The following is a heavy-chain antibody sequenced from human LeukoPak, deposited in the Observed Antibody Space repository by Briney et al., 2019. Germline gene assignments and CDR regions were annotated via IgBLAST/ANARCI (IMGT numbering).Heavy chain of an antibody. J-gene: IGHJ3*02. V-gene: IGHV3-21*01. CDR1: GFTFSSYS. D-gene: IGHD3-10*01. Sequence: GGSLRLSCAASGFTFSSYSMNWVRQAPGKGLEWVSSISSSSSYIYYADSVKGRFTISRDNAKNSLYLQMNSLRAEDTAVYYCARDLYGSGSYLSSDAFDTWGQGTMVTVSS. CDR2: ISSSSSYI. CDR3: ARDLYGSGSYLSSDAFDT.